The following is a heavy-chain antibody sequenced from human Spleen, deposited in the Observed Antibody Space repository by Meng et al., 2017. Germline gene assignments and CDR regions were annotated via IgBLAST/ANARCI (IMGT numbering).Heavy chain of an antibody. D-gene: IGHD3-16*02. V-gene: IGHV3-20*01. CDR2: INWNGGRT. CDR3: ARAPGELSLRYDYFDY. J-gene: IGHJ4*02. Sequence: GESLKISCAASGFTFDDYAMHWVRQAPGKGLEWVSGINWNGGRTGYEDSVKGRFTISRDNAKNSLYLQMNSLRAEDTALYHCARAPGELSLRYDYFDYWGQGTLVTVSS. CDR1: GFTFDDYA.